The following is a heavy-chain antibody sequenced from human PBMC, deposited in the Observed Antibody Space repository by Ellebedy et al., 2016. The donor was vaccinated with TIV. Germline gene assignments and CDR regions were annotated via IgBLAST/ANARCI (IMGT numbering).Heavy chain of an antibody. Sequence: MPSETLSLTCTVSGDSISSSVYYWGWIRQPPGKGLEWIGSFSQSGSTYYNPSLTSRVTISVDTSKNQFSLKLSSVTAADTAIFYCARHSTVTTIGTWGQGALVTVS. D-gene: IGHD4-17*01. CDR1: GDSISSSVYY. J-gene: IGHJ5*02. V-gene: IGHV4-39*01. CDR3: ARHSTVTTIGT. CDR2: FSQSGST.